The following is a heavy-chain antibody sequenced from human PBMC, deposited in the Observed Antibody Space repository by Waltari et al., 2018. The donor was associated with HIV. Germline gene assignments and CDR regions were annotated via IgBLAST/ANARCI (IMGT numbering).Heavy chain of an antibody. J-gene: IGHJ6*03. D-gene: IGHD2-15*01. Sequence: QVQLVQSGAEVKTPGASVKVSCKASGYTFTSYAMHWVPPAPGQRLEWMGWINAGNGNTKYSQKFQGRVTITRDTSASTAYMELSSLRSEDTAVYYCARGDAVAATYYYYYMDVWGKGTTVTVSS. CDR1: GYTFTSYA. CDR2: INAGNGNT. V-gene: IGHV1-3*01. CDR3: ARGDAVAATYYYYYMDV.